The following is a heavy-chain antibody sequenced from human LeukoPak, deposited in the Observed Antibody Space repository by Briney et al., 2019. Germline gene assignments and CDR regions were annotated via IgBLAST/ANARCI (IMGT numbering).Heavy chain of an antibody. Sequence: PGGSLRLSCAASGFTFSDYYMSWVRQAPGKGLEWGSFISSSGSPIYYAEPVKGRFTISRDNAKNSLYLQMNSLRAEDAAVYYCARGTFALTEVVDYWGQGTVVTVSS. D-gene: IGHD7-27*01. CDR3: ARGTFALTEVVDY. V-gene: IGHV3-11*04. CDR1: GFTFSDYY. J-gene: IGHJ4*02. CDR2: ISSSGSPI.